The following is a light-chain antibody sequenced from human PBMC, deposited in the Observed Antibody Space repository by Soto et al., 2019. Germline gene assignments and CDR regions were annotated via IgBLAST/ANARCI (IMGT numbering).Light chain of an antibody. V-gene: IGLV2-8*01. CDR1: SGDVGGYNY. Sequence: QSMLTQPPSASVSPGQSVTISCTGTSGDVGGYNYVSWYQQHPGKAPKLMIFEVSERPSGVPDRFSASKSGNTASLTVSGLQAEDEADYYCSSYAGSNNYVFGTGTKVTVL. J-gene: IGLJ1*01. CDR2: EVS. CDR3: SSYAGSNNYV.